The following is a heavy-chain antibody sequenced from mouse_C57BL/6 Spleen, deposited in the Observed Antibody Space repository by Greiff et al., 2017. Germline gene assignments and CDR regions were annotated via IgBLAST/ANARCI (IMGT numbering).Heavy chain of an antibody. CDR2: IDPSDSYT. V-gene: IGHV1-50*01. CDR3: ARRDYGSSYFDY. D-gene: IGHD1-1*01. J-gene: IGHJ2*01. CDR1: GYTFTSYW. Sequence: QVQLQQPGAELVKPGASVKLSCKASGYTFTSYWMQWVKQRPGQGLEWIGEIDPSDSYTNYNQKFKGKATLTVDTSSSTVYMPLSSLTSEDSAVYYCARRDYGSSYFDYWGQGTTLTVSS.